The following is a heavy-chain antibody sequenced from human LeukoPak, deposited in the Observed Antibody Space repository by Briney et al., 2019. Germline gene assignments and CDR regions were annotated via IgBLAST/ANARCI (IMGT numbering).Heavy chain of an antibody. CDR3: ASYYDSSGPSLIPSEYFPH. CDR1: GGTFSSYA. Sequence: SVKVSCKASGGTFSSYAISWVRQAPGQGLEWMGRIIPIFGTANYAQKFQGRVTITTDESTSTAYMELSSLRSEHTAVYYCASYYDSSGPSLIPSEYFPHWGQGTLVTVSS. CDR2: IIPIFGTA. D-gene: IGHD3-22*01. V-gene: IGHV1-69*05. J-gene: IGHJ1*01.